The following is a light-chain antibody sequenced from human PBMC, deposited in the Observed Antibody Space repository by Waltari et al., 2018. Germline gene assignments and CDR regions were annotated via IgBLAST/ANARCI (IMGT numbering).Light chain of an antibody. J-gene: IGKJ1*01. Sequence: DIQMTQSPYSLSASVGDRVTITCRANQTITRYLNWYQQKPGKAPRLLIQGASSLQSEVPSRFSGSGSGTDFALTITSRQPEDFATYFCQQSYTTPRTFGQGTTVDIK. CDR2: GAS. CDR3: QQSYTTPRT. V-gene: IGKV1-39*01. CDR1: QTITRY.